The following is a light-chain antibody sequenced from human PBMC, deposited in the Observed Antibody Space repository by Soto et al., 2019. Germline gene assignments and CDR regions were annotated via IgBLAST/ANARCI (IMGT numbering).Light chain of an antibody. Sequence: QSALTQPASVSGSPGQSITIACTGTSSDVGSYNLVSWYQQRPGKAPKLIIYEGSKRPSGVSIRFSASKSGNTASLTISGLQAEDESDYYCCSSARSGTYVFGTGTKLTVL. CDR1: SSDVGSYNL. CDR3: CSSARSGTYV. J-gene: IGLJ1*01. V-gene: IGLV2-23*01. CDR2: EGS.